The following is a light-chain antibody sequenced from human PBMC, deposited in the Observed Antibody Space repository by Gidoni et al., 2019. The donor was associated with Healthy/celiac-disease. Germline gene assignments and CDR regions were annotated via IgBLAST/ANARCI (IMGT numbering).Light chain of an antibody. CDR2: EVS. CDR3: SSYTSSSTRV. J-gene: IGLJ1*01. CDR1: SSDVGGYNY. Sequence: QSALTQPASVSGSPGQSIPISCTGTSSDVGGYNYVSWYQQPPGKAPKLIIYEVSNRPSGVSNRFSGSKSGNTASLTISGLQAEDEADYYCSSYTSSSTRVFGTGTKVTVL. V-gene: IGLV2-14*01.